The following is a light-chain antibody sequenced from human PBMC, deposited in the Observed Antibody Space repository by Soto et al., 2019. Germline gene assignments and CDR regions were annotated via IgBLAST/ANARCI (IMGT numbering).Light chain of an antibody. CDR2: TFA. CDR1: SSNIGSNA. V-gene: IGLV1-44*01. CDR3: ASWDVSLNAWV. J-gene: IGLJ3*02. Sequence: QSVLTQPPSASGTPGQRVTISCSGSSSNIGSNAVNWYQQLPGTAPKLLIYTFAQRPSGVPDRFSGSKSGTSASLAISGLQSEDEADYSCASWDVSLNAWVFGGGTQLTVL.